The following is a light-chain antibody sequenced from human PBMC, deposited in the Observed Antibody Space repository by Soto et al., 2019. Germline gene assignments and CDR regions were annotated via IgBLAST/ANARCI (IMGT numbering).Light chain of an antibody. Sequence: QSVLTQPRSVSGSPGQSVTISCTGTSRDVGYYKYVSWYQQHPGKAPKLMIYDVNKRPSGVPDRFSGSKSDNTASLTISGLQTEDEADYYCCSYAGSYTYVFGTGTKVTV. CDR1: SRDVGYYKY. J-gene: IGLJ1*01. CDR2: DVN. CDR3: CSYAGSYTYV. V-gene: IGLV2-11*01.